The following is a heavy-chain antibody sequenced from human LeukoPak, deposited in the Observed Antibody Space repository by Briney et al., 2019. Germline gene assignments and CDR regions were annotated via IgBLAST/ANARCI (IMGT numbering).Heavy chain of an antibody. CDR3: ARQRINAFDI. CDR2: ISYDGSNK. CDR1: GFTFSSYA. D-gene: IGHD2-15*01. V-gene: IGHV3-30*04. Sequence: HSGRSLRLSCAASGFTFSSYAMHWVRQAPGKGLEWVAVISYDGSNKDYADSVKGRFTISRDNSKNTLYLQMNSLTAEDTAVYYCARQRINAFDIWGQGTMVTVSS. J-gene: IGHJ3*02.